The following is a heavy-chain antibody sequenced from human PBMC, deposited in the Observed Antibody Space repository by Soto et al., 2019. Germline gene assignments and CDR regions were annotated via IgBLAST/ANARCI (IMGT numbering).Heavy chain of an antibody. Sequence: SETLSLTCSVSGGSISSGYYYWSWIRQPPGKGLEWIGNIYYSGNTYYNPSLKSRLIISIDTYKNQFSLKVGSVTAADTAVYYCASSSLYGMDLWGQGTTVTV. CDR1: GGSISSGYYY. J-gene: IGHJ6*02. V-gene: IGHV4-30-4*01. CDR3: ASSSLYGMDL. CDR2: IYYSGNT.